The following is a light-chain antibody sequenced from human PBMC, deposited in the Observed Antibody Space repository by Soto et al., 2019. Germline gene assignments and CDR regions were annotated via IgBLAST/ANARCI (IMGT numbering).Light chain of an antibody. V-gene: IGKV3-11*01. CDR1: QSVRSS. Sequence: IVLTQSPATLSLSPGERATLSCRASQSVRSSLAWYQQQPGQAPRLLIYDASNCASGIPARFSGSGSGTDFTLTISSLEPKDFALYYCQQRINWPGTFGQGTKVEIK. J-gene: IGKJ1*01. CDR3: QQRINWPGT. CDR2: DAS.